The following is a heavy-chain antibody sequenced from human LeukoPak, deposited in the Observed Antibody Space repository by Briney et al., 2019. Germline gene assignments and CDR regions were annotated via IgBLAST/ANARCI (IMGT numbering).Heavy chain of an antibody. D-gene: IGHD2-2*01. J-gene: IGHJ4*02. V-gene: IGHV3-48*03. CDR3: ARAGTRPFLDY. CDR2: ISSGGSTK. CDR1: GFTLSSYE. Sequence: GGSLRLSCAASGFTLSSYEMNWVRQAPGKGLEWVSYISSGGSTKYYTGSVKGRFTVSRDNAQNSLHLQMNSLRAEDTAVYYCARAGTRPFLDYWGQGTLVTVSS.